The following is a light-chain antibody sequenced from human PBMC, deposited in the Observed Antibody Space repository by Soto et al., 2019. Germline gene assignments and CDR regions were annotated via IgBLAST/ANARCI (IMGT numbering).Light chain of an antibody. J-gene: IGKJ1*01. CDR1: QSVSSN. V-gene: IGKV3-15*01. CDR2: GAS. Sequence: ELVMTQSPATLSVSPGERATLSCRASQSVSSNLAWYQQKPGQAPRLLIYGASTRATGIPARFSGSGSGTEFTLTISSLQSEDFAVYYCQQYNNWPTSGQGTKV. CDR3: QQYNNWPT.